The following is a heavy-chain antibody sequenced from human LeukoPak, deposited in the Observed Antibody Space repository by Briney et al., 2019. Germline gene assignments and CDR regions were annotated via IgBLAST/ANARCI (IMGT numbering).Heavy chain of an antibody. V-gene: IGHV3-48*03. CDR2: ISSSGCAI. CDR3: AELGITMIGGV. D-gene: IGHD3-10*02. J-gene: IGHJ6*04. CDR1: GFTFSSYE. Sequence: GGSLRLSCAASGFTFSSYEMNWVRQAPGKGLEWVSYISSSGCAIYYADSVKGRFTISRDNAKNSLYLQMNSLRAEDTAVYYCAELGITMIGGVWGKGTTVTISS.